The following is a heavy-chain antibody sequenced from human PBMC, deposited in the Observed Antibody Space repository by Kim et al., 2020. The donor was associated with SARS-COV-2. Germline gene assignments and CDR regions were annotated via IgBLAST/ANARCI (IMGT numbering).Heavy chain of an antibody. J-gene: IGHJ4*02. CDR3: ASYYDSSGVFDY. V-gene: IGHV4-31*02. D-gene: IGHD3-22*01. Sequence: FYNPSLTGRVSISVDPSEDQFSLKLSSVTAADTAVYYCASYYDSSGVFDYWGQGTLVTVSS.